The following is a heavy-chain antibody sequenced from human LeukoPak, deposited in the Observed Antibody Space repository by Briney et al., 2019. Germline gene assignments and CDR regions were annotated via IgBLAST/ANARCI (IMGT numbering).Heavy chain of an antibody. CDR1: GFTFSNYA. D-gene: IGHD1-7*01. CDR2: ISGSGDTT. Sequence: SGGSLRLSCAASGFTFSNYAMNWVRQAPGKGLEWVSVISGSGDTTYYADSVKSRFTISRDNSKNTLHLQMKSLRDEDTAVYYCATRAETRGNYVRVPFDFWGQGTRVTVSS. J-gene: IGHJ4*02. CDR3: ATRAETRGNYVRVPFDF. V-gene: IGHV3-23*01.